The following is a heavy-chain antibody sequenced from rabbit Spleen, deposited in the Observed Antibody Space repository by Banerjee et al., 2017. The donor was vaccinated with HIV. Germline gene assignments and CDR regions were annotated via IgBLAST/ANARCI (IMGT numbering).Heavy chain of an antibody. CDR2: INAATGKP. Sequence: QEQLVESGGGLVQPGGSLKLSCKASGFDFSSNYYMCWVRQAPGKGLEWIACINAATGKPVYATWAKGRFTISKRSSTTVTLQMTSLTAADTATYFCARDSGTSFSSYGMDLWGQGTLVTVS. V-gene: IGHV1S45*01. J-gene: IGHJ6*01. CDR3: ARDSGTSFSSYGMDL. CDR1: GFDFSSNYY. D-gene: IGHD4-1*01.